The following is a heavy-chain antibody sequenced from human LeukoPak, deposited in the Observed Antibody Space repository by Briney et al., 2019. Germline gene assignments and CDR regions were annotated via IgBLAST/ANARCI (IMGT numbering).Heavy chain of an antibody. CDR2: MNPNSGNT. CDR3: ARGRGNYDFWSGYYNHYYYMDV. J-gene: IGHJ6*03. D-gene: IGHD3-3*01. V-gene: IGHV1-8*01. Sequence: ASVKVSCKASGYTFTTHDLTWVRQATGQGLEWMGWMNPNSGNTGYAQKFQGRVTITRNTSISTAYMELSSLRSEDTAVYYCARGRGNYDFWSGYYNHYYYMDVWGKGTTVTVSS. CDR1: GYTFTTHD.